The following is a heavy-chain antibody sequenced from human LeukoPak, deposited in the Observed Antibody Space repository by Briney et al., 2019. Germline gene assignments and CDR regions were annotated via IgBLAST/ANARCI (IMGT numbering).Heavy chain of an antibody. CDR1: GYIFNTYY. V-gene: IGHV1-2*02. J-gene: IGHJ6*02. D-gene: IGHD1-14*01. CDR2: INCNSGDT. Sequence: ASVKVSCKASGYIFNTYYIHWVRQAPGQGPEWMGWINCNSGDTNYAPKFQGRVTMTRVTSITTAYMDLYSLRSDDAAVYYCARDYHLSMDVWGQGTTVTVSS. CDR3: ARDYHLSMDV.